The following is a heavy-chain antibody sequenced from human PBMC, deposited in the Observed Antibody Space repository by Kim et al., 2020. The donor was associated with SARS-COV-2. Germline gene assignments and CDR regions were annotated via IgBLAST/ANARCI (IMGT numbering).Heavy chain of an antibody. CDR1: GFTFSNYA. J-gene: IGHJ3*02. D-gene: IGHD1-26*01. V-gene: IGHV3-30*04. Sequence: GSLRLSCAASGFTFSNYAIYWVRQAPGKGLEWVAVISYDGSNKYYADSVKGRFTISRDNSKNTLYLQMNSLRAEDTAVYYCARSQSGSYFAAFDIWGQGTMVTVSS. CDR3: ARSQSGSYFAAFDI. CDR2: ISYDGSNK.